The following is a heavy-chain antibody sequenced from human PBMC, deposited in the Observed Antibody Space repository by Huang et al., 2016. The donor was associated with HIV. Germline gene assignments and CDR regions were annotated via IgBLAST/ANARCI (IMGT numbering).Heavy chain of an antibody. D-gene: IGHD1-26*01. CDR1: GFSFSTYG. J-gene: IGHJ4*02. Sequence: VQLVESGGGVVQPGGSLRLAFAASGFSFSTYGLHWVRQAPGKGLEWVAVISYDGSNKYYAHSVKGRFTISRDTSENKVYLQMKSLRHEDTAVYYCAKDGADEEWDIDYWGQGTLVTVSS. CDR3: AKDGADEEWDIDY. V-gene: IGHV3-30*18. CDR2: ISYDGSNK.